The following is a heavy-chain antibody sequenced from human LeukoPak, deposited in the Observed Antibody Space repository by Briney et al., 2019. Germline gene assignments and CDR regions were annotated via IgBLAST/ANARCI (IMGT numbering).Heavy chain of an antibody. D-gene: IGHD5-12*01. CDR3: ARSPGGGGYSGYEDFDY. Sequence: GGSLRLSCAASGFTFSDYYMSWIRQAPGKGLEWVSYISSSSSYTNYADSVKGRFTISRDNGKNSLYLQMNSLRAEDTAVYYCARSPGGGGYSGYEDFDYWGQGTLVTVSS. J-gene: IGHJ4*02. V-gene: IGHV3-11*06. CDR2: ISSSSSYT. CDR1: GFTFSDYY.